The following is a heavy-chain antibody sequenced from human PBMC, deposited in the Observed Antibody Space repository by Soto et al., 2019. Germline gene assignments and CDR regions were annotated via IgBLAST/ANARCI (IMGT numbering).Heavy chain of an antibody. V-gene: IGHV4-59*01. CDR2: IYYSGST. Sequence: SETLSLTCTVPGGSISSYYWSWIRQPPGKGLEWIGYIYYSGSTNYNPSLKSRVTISVDTSKNQFSLKLSSVTAADTAVYYCARGSGNIAPYYFDYWGQGTLVTVSS. D-gene: IGHD6-25*01. CDR1: GGSISSYY. J-gene: IGHJ4*02. CDR3: ARGSGNIAPYYFDY.